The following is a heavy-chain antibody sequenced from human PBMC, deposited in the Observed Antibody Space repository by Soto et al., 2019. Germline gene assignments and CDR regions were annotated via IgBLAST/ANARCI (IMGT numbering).Heavy chain of an antibody. D-gene: IGHD3-22*01. J-gene: IGHJ6*02. V-gene: IGHV1-69*01. CDR2: IIPIFGTA. CDR3: ARDRGYYDSSGDYYYYGMDV. Sequence: QVQLVQSGAEVKKPGSSMKVSCKASGGTFSSYAISWVRQAPGQGLEWMGGIIPIFGTANYAQKFQGRVTITADESTSTAYMELSSLRSEDTAVYYCARDRGYYDSSGDYYYYGMDVWGQGTTVTVSS. CDR1: GGTFSSYA.